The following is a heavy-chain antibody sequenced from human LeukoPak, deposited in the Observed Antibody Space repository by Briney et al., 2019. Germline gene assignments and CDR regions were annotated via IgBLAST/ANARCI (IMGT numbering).Heavy chain of an antibody. CDR3: ARGYGDYDWFDP. D-gene: IGHD4-17*01. CDR1: GFIVSSNY. CDR2: IYSGGST. J-gene: IGHJ5*02. Sequence: GGSLRLSCAASGFIVSSNYMSWVRQAPGKGLEWVSVIYSGGSTYYADSVKGRFTISRDNSKNTLYLQMNSLRAEDTAVYYCARGYGDYDWFDPWGQGTLVTVSS. V-gene: IGHV3-66*02.